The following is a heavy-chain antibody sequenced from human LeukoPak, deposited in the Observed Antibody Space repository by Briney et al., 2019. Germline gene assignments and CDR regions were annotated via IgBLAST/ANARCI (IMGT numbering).Heavy chain of an antibody. CDR1: GYSFTSYW. D-gene: IGHD2-15*01. CDR2: IYPGDSDT. V-gene: IGHV5-51*01. Sequence: GESLKISCKGSGYSFTSYWIGWARQMPGKGLEWMGIIYPGDSDTRYSPSFQGQVTISADKSISTAYLQWSSLKASDTAMYYCARSGYCSGGSCFDHGMDVWGQGTTVTVSS. J-gene: IGHJ6*02. CDR3: ARSGYCSGGSCFDHGMDV.